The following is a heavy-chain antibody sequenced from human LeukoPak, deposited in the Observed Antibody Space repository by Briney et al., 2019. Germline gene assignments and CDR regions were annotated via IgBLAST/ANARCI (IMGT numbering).Heavy chain of an antibody. CDR1: GFTFSSYD. Sequence: GGSLRLSCAASGFTFSSYDMHWVRQATGKGLEWVSAIGTAGDTYYPGSVKGRFTISRENAKNSLYLQMNSLRGEDTAVYYCARVDTAMVLDYWGQGTLVTVSS. CDR3: ARVDTAMVLDY. CDR2: IGTAGDT. V-gene: IGHV3-13*01. J-gene: IGHJ4*02. D-gene: IGHD5-18*01.